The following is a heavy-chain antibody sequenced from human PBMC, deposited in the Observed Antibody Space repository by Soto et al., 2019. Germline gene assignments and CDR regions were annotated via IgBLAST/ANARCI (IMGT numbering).Heavy chain of an antibody. Sequence: GGSLRPSCAASGFTFSSYGMHWVRQAPGKGLEWVAVIWYDGSNKYYADSVKGRFTISRDNSKNTLYLQMNSLRAEDTAVYYCARESGATMVPMGMDVWGQGTTVTVSS. CDR2: IWYDGSNK. J-gene: IGHJ6*02. V-gene: IGHV3-33*01. CDR1: GFTFSSYG. CDR3: ARESGATMVPMGMDV. D-gene: IGHD3-10*01.